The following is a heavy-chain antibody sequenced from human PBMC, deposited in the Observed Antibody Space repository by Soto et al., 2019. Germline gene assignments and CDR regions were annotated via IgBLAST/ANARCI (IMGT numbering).Heavy chain of an antibody. Sequence: SETLSLTCAVYGGSFSGYYWSWIRQPPGKGLEWIGEINHSGSTNYNPSLKSRVTISVDTSKNQFSLKLSSVTAADTAVYYCARTGYSGYYNYFDYWGQGNLVTVSS. CDR2: INHSGST. D-gene: IGHD5-12*01. CDR3: ARTGYSGYYNYFDY. J-gene: IGHJ4*02. CDR1: GGSFSGYY. V-gene: IGHV4-34*01.